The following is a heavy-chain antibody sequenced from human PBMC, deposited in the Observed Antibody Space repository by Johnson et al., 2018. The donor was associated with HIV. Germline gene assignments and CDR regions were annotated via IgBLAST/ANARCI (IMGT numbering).Heavy chain of an antibody. CDR1: GFTFDDYA. V-gene: IGHV3-9*01. CDR3: ARVRTAAGFDAFDI. J-gene: IGHJ3*02. CDR2: ISWHSGSI. D-gene: IGHD6-13*01. Sequence: VQLVESGGGVERPGGSLRLSCAASGFTFDDYAMHWVRQAPGKGLAWVSGISWHSGSIGYADSVKGRFTISRDNAKNSLYLQMNSLRAEDTALYYCARVRTAAGFDAFDIWGQGTMVTVSS.